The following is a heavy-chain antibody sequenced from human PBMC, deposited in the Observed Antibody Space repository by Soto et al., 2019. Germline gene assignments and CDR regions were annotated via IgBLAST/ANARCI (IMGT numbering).Heavy chain of an antibody. D-gene: IGHD6-13*01. J-gene: IGHJ4*02. Sequence: GGSLRLSCAVSGFTFSNHAMSWVRQAPGKGLEWVSAISTAVGATYYADSVKGRFTISRDDSNNTLYLQMNSLRAEDTAVYYCAKDRTAAARNFDYWGQGAPVTVSS. CDR1: GFTFSNHA. CDR2: ISTAVGAT. V-gene: IGHV3-23*01. CDR3: AKDRTAAARNFDY.